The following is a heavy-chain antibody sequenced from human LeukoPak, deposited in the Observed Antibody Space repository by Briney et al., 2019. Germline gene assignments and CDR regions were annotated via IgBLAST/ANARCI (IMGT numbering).Heavy chain of an antibody. D-gene: IGHD6-13*01. J-gene: IGHJ4*02. CDR2: IYHSGST. V-gene: IGHV4-34*01. CDR3: ARDPEIAAAGDPDY. Sequence: KSSETLSLTCAVYGGSFSGYYWSWIRQPPGKGLEWIGEIYHSGSTNYNPSLKSRVTISVDKSKNQFSLKLSSVTAADTAVYYCARDPEIAAAGDPDYWGQGTLVTVSS. CDR1: GGSFSGYY.